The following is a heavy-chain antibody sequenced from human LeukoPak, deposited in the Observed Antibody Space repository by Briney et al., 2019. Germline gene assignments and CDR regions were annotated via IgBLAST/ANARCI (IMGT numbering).Heavy chain of an antibody. D-gene: IGHD2/OR15-2a*01. V-gene: IGHV4-39*07. J-gene: IGHJ4*02. CDR3: ARVRGLSMYYFDY. CDR2: IYYSGST. CDR1: GGSISSSNFY. Sequence: PSETLSLTCTVSGGSISSSNFYWGWIRQPPGKGLEWTGSIYYSGSTYSNPSLKSRVTISVDTSKNQFSLKLSSVTAADTAVYYCARVRGLSMYYFDYWGQGTLVTVSS.